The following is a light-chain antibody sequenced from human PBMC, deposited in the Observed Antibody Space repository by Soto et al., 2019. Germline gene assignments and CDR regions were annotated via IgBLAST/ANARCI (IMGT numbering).Light chain of an antibody. Sequence: DIQMTQSPSTLSASVGDRVTITCRASQSISSWLAWYQQKPGKAPKLLIYKASSLESGVPSRFSGSGSGTEFTPTISSLQPDDFATYYCQQYNSYSPWTFGQGTKV. CDR1: QSISSW. J-gene: IGKJ1*01. CDR3: QQYNSYSPWT. CDR2: KAS. V-gene: IGKV1-5*03.